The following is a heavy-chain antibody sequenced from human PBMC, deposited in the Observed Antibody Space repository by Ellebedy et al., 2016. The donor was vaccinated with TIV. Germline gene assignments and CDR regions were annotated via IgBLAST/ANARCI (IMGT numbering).Heavy chain of an antibody. J-gene: IGHJ4*02. CDR3: ARLGYCNDDDCLQY. CDR2: ISYDGSDK. V-gene: IGHV3-30*03. Sequence: GESLKISXAASGFTFSSYGIHWVRQAPGKGLEWVAVISYDGSDKYYADSVKGRFTISRDNSKNMLHLQMNSLRTEDTAVYYCARLGYCNDDDCLQYWGQGTLVTVSS. D-gene: IGHD2-15*01. CDR1: GFTFSSYG.